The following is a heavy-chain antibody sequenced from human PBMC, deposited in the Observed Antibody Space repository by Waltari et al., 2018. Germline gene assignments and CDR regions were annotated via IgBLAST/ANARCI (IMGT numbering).Heavy chain of an antibody. Sequence: QVQLQESGPRLVKPSETLSLTCTVSGGSSSGKKWSLIRQPAGKGLEWIGRIYPSGSTNYNPSLNSRVTMSADTSKNQFSLKMNFVTAADTAVYYCVRGIPGATAPDYWGQGTLVTVSS. V-gene: IGHV4-4*07. CDR2: IYPSGST. J-gene: IGHJ4*02. CDR1: GGSSSGKK. CDR3: VRGIPGATAPDY. D-gene: IGHD2-2*01.